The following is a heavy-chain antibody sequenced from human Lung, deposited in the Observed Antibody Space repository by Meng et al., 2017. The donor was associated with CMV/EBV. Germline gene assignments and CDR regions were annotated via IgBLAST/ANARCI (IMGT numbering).Heavy chain of an antibody. CDR3: AKGGGSWFGP. CDR1: GASMSSDY. D-gene: IGHD3-16*01. Sequence: SXTXSLTCTVSGASMSSDYWSWIRQSPGKGLEWVASVYHMGNTNYNPSLKSRANISLDTSKSQFSLKLISVTGADTAIYYCAKGGGSWFGPWGQGSLVTVSS. V-gene: IGHV4-59*12. CDR2: VYHMGNT. J-gene: IGHJ5*02.